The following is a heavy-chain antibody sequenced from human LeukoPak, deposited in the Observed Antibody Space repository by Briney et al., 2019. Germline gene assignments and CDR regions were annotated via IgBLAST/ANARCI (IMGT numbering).Heavy chain of an antibody. Sequence: ASVKVSCKASGGTFSSYAISWVRQAPGQGLEWMGRIIPILGIANYAQKFQGRVTITADKSTSTAYMELRSLRSDDTAVYYCARGEQLGDYWGQGTLVTVSS. D-gene: IGHD6-6*01. J-gene: IGHJ4*02. V-gene: IGHV1-69*04. CDR3: ARGEQLGDY. CDR1: GGTFSSYA. CDR2: IIPILGIA.